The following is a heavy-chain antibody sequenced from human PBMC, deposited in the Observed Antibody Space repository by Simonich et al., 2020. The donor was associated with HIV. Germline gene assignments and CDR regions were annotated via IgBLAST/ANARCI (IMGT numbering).Heavy chain of an antibody. CDR3: ARDRIAAAGTDSFDY. CDR2: INPNRGGT. J-gene: IGHJ4*02. D-gene: IGHD6-13*01. Sequence: QVQLVQSGAEVKKPWASVKVSCKASGYTFTGYYMHWVRQAPGQGSELMGLINPNRGGTKYAKKFQGRVTMTRDTSISTAYMELSRLRSDDTAVYYCARDRIAAAGTDSFDYWGQGTLVTVSS. CDR1: GYTFTGYY. V-gene: IGHV1-2*02.